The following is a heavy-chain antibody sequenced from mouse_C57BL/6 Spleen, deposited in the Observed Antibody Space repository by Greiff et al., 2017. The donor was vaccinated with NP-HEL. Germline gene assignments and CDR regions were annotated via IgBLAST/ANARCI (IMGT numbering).Heavy chain of an antibody. CDR2: IHPNSGST. CDR3: ARSRLYDGYYEDYFDY. CDR1: GYTFTSYW. Sequence: QVQLQQPGAELVKPGASVKLSCKASGYTFTSYWMHWVKQRPGQGLEWIGMIHPNSGSTNYNEKFKSKATLTVDKSSSTAYMQLSSLTSEDSAVYYCARSRLYDGYYEDYFDYWGQGTTLTVSS. V-gene: IGHV1-64*01. J-gene: IGHJ2*01. D-gene: IGHD2-3*01.